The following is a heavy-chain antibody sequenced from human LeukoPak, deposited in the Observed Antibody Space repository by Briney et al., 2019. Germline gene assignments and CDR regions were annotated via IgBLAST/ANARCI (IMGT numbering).Heavy chain of an antibody. J-gene: IGHJ5*02. CDR3: ARAFSSSWYAWYWFDP. D-gene: IGHD6-13*01. CDR1: GGSISSGSYY. Sequence: SETLSLTCTVSGGSISSGSYYWSWIRQPAGKGLEWIGSIYYSGSTYYNPSLKSRVTISVDTSKNQFSLKLSSVTAADTAVYYCARAFSSSWYAWYWFDPWGQGTLVTVSS. CDR2: IYYSGST. V-gene: IGHV4-39*07.